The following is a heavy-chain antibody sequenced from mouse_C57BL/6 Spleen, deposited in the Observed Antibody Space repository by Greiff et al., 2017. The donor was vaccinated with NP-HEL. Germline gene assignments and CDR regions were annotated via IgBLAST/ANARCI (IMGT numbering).Heavy chain of an antibody. D-gene: IGHD2-4*01. CDR1: GFSLTSYG. CDR2: IWSGGSK. Sequence: QVQLKESGPGLVQPSQSLSITCTVSGFSLTSYGVHWVRQSPGKGLEWLGVIWSGGSKDYNAAFISRLSISKDNSKSQVFFKMNSLQADDTAIYYCARKNDYDGYFDVWGTGTTVTVSS. CDR3: ARKNDYDGYFDV. V-gene: IGHV2-2*01. J-gene: IGHJ1*03.